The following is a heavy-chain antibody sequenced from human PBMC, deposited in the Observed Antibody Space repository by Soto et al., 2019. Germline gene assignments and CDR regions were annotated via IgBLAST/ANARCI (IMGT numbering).Heavy chain of an antibody. Sequence: EVQLLESGGGLVQPGGSLRLSCAASGFTFSSYAMSWVRQAPGKGLEWVSAISGSGGSTYYADSVKGRLTISRDNSKNTLYLQMNSLRAVDTAVYYCAKKQFGGVIGLPYYFDYWGQGTLVTVSS. V-gene: IGHV3-23*01. CDR2: ISGSGGST. D-gene: IGHD3-16*02. CDR1: GFTFSSYA. CDR3: AKKQFGGVIGLPYYFDY. J-gene: IGHJ4*02.